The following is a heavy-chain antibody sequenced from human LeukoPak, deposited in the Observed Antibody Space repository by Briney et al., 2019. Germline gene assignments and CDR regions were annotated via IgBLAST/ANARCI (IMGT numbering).Heavy chain of an antibody. CDR3: ARSWFVSGLYYGSGSRGYFDY. J-gene: IGHJ4*02. CDR2: INHSGST. V-gene: IGHV4-34*01. Sequence: SETLSLTCTVSGGSISSYYWSWIRQPPGKGLEWIGEINHSGSTNYNPSLKSRVTISVDTSKNQFSLKLSSVTAADTAVYYCARSWFVSGLYYGSGSRGYFDYWGQGTLVTVSS. CDR1: GGSISSYY. D-gene: IGHD3-10*01.